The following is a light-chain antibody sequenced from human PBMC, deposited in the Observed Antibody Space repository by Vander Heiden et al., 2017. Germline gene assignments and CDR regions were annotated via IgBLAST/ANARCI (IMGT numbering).Light chain of an antibody. CDR3: AAWDDSLSGLVV. CDR1: SSNIGSNY. J-gene: IGLJ2*01. Sequence: QSVLTQPPSASGTPGQRVTIPCSGSSSNIGSNYVYWYQHLPGTAPKLLIYRNNQRPSGVPDRFSGSKSGTSASLAISGLRSEDEADYYCAAWDDSLSGLVVFGGGTKLTVL. V-gene: IGLV1-47*01. CDR2: RNN.